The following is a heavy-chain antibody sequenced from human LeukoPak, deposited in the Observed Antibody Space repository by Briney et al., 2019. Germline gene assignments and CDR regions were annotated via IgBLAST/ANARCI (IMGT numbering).Heavy chain of an antibody. CDR3: ARELPREVTLDY. J-gene: IGHJ4*02. Sequence: GGSLRLSCAVSGFTLSSYEMHWVRNVPGKGLVWVSRINSDGSRTGYADSVKGRFTISRDNAKNTLYLQMNSLRAEDTSIYYSARELPREVTLDYWGQGTPVTVSS. D-gene: IGHD2-21*02. CDR2: INSDGSRT. V-gene: IGHV3-74*01. CDR1: GFTLSSYE.